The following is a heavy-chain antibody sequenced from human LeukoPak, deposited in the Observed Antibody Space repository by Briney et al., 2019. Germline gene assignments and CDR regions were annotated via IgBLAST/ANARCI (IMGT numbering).Heavy chain of an antibody. Sequence: GGSLRLSCAASGFTFDDYGMSWVRQAPGKGLEWVSGISGSGGATYYADSVKGRFTISRDDPHNTLYLQMNSLRAEDTAVYFSARGGVDYYGSGTYYLMYYFDYWGQGALVTVSS. D-gene: IGHD3-10*01. CDR2: ISGSGGAT. CDR3: ARGGVDYYGSGTYYLMYYFDY. V-gene: IGHV3-23*01. J-gene: IGHJ4*02. CDR1: GFTFDDYG.